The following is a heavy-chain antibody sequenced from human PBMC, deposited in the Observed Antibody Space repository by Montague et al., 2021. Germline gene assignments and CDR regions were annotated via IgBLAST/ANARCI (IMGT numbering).Heavy chain of an antibody. Sequence: SETLSLTCTVSGYSISSGYYWGWIRQPPGKGLEWIGSIFHSGSTYYNPSIKSRVTISVDTTKNQFSLKLTSVTAADTALYYCARDREAVPFDYWGQGTLVTVSS. CDR2: IFHSGST. V-gene: IGHV4-38-2*02. J-gene: IGHJ4*02. CDR1: GYSISSGYY. D-gene: IGHD2-15*01. CDR3: ARDREAVPFDY.